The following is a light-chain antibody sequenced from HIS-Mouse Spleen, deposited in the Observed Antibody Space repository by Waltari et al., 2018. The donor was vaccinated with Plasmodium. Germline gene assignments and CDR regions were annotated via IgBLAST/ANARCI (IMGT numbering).Light chain of an antibody. CDR1: KLGDKY. CDR2: DDS. V-gene: IGLV3-1*01. Sequence: SYELTQPPSVSVSPGQTASITCSGDKLGDKYACWYQQKPGQAPVLGVYDDSDRPSGIPERFSCFNSGNTATLTISRVEAGDEADYYCQVWDSSSDHVVFGGGTKLTVL. CDR3: QVWDSSSDHVV. J-gene: IGLJ2*01.